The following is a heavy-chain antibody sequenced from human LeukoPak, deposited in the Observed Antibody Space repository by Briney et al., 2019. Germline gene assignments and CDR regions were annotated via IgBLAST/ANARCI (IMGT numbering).Heavy chain of an antibody. CDR3: ARERRAVVTAVDY. D-gene: IGHD2-21*02. V-gene: IGHV1-2*02. Sequence: ASVKVSCKASGYTFTGYYMHWVRQAPGQGLAWMGWINPNSGGTNYAQKFQGRVTMTRDTSISTAYMELSRLRSDDTAVYYCARERRAVVTAVDYWGQGTLVTVSS. J-gene: IGHJ4*02. CDR1: GYTFTGYY. CDR2: INPNSGGT.